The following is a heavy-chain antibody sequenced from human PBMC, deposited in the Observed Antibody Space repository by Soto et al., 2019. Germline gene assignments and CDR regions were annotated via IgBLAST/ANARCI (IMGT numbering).Heavy chain of an antibody. Sequence: ASVKVSCKASGYTFTNYAIHWVRQAPGQRLEWMGWINPGDGKTEYSQKFQGRVTIARDTSVTTAYMELSSLRSEDTAEYYCARDPRYYYASGRYYTYYYGMDVWGQGTTVTVSS. D-gene: IGHD3-10*01. CDR3: ARDPRYYYASGRYYTYYYGMDV. CDR1: GYTFTNYA. V-gene: IGHV1-3*01. CDR2: INPGDGKT. J-gene: IGHJ6*02.